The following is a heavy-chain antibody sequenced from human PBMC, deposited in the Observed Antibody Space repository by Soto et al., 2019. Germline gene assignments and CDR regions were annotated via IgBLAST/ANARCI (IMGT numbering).Heavy chain of an antibody. CDR3: ARDVGTYYDFWSGIADDYYYYYMDV. D-gene: IGHD3-3*01. V-gene: IGHV3-64*01. CDR1: GFTFSSYA. J-gene: IGHJ6*03. CDR2: ISSNGGST. Sequence: PGGSLRLSCAASGFTFSSYAMHWVRQAPGKGLEYVSAISSNGGSTYYANSVKGRFTISRDNYKNTLYLQMGSLRAEDMAVYYCARDVGTYYDFWSGIADDYYYYYMDVWGKGTTVTVSS.